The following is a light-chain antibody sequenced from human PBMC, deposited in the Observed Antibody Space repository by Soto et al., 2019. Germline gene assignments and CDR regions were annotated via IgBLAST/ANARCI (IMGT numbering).Light chain of an antibody. J-gene: IGKJ2*01. Sequence: DIQMTQSPSSLSASVGDRVTITCRASQSISSYLNWYQQKPGKAPELLIYAASSLQSGVPSRFSGSGSGTDFTLTINSLQPEDFATYYCQQSYSTPGMYTFGQGTKLEIK. V-gene: IGKV1-39*01. CDR2: AAS. CDR3: QQSYSTPGMYT. CDR1: QSISSY.